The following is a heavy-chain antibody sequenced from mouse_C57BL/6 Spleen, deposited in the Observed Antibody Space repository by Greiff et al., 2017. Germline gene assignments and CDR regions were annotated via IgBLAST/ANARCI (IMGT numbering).Heavy chain of an antibody. V-gene: IGHV5-16*01. J-gene: IGHJ2*01. Sequence: EVQLVESEGGLVQPGRSMKLSCTASGFTYSDYYMAWVRQVPEKGLEWVANINYDGSSTYYLDSLKSRFIISRDNAKNILYLQMSSLKSEDTATYYCARVYDGYSLDYWGQGTTLTVSS. CDR1: GFTYSDYY. CDR2: INYDGSST. CDR3: ARVYDGYSLDY. D-gene: IGHD2-3*01.